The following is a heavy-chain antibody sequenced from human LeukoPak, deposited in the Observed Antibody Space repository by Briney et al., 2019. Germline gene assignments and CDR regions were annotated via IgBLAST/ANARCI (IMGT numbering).Heavy chain of an antibody. V-gene: IGHV3-7*01. CDR1: GFTFSTYW. Sequence: GGSLRLSCAASGFTFSTYWMAWVRQAPGKGLEWVADIKGDESAKHQADSVKGRFTISRDNAQNSVYLQMSSLRGEDTAVYYCARDVGGSLDYWGQGTLVTVSS. CDR3: ARDVGGSLDY. J-gene: IGHJ4*02. D-gene: IGHD1-26*01. CDR2: IKGDESAK.